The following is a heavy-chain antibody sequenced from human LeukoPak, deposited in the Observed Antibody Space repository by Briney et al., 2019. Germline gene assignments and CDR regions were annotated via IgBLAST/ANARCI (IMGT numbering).Heavy chain of an antibody. V-gene: IGHV5-10-1*01. D-gene: IGHD3-10*01. CDR2: IDPRDSYT. Sequence: RGESLRISCKGSGYSFTSYWIIWVRQMPGKGLEWMGRIDPRDSYTNYSPSFQGHVTISVDKSISTAYLQWSSLKASDTAMYYCARLGVLLWFGELSTWDDYWGQGTLVAVSS. CDR1: GYSFTSYW. J-gene: IGHJ4*02. CDR3: ARLGVLLWFGELSTWDDY.